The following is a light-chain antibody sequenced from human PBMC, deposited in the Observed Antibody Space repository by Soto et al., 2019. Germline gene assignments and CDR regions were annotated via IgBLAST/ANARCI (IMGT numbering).Light chain of an antibody. J-gene: IGKJ2*02. Sequence: EIVMTQSPATLSVSPGERATLSCRASQSVSSNLAWYQQKPGQAPRLLIYGASTSATGIPARFSGSGSGTEFTLTISSLQYEDFAVYYCQQYKNWPRGTFGQGTKLEIK. CDR2: GAS. V-gene: IGKV3-15*01. CDR1: QSVSSN. CDR3: QQYKNWPRGT.